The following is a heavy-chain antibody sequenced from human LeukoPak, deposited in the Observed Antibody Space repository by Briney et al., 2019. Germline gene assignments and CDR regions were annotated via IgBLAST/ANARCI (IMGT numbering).Heavy chain of an antibody. CDR3: AKDTPDDIAVAAPYFDY. V-gene: IGHV3-53*01. D-gene: IGHD6-19*01. Sequence: SGGSLRLSCAASGFTVSTYYMTWVRQAPGKGLECVSVIYSGGSTYYADSVKGRFTISRDNSKNTLYLQMNSLRAEDTAVYYCAKDTPDDIAVAAPYFDYWGQGTLVTVSS. CDR2: IYSGGST. CDR1: GFTVSTYY. J-gene: IGHJ4*02.